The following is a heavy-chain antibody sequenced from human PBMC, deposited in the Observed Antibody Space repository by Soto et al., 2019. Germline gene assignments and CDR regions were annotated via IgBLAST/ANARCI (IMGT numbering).Heavy chain of an antibody. D-gene: IGHD3-3*01. J-gene: IGHJ6*03. V-gene: IGHV3-48*01. CDR2: ISSSSSTI. CDR3: ARTYDVWSGYSVDYYYYMDV. Sequence: GGSLRLSCAASGFTFSSYSMNWVRQAPGKGLEWVSYISSSSSTIYYADSVKGRFTISRDNAKNSLYLQMNSLRAEDTTVDYCARTYDVWSGYSVDYYYYMDVWGKGTTVTVSS. CDR1: GFTFSSYS.